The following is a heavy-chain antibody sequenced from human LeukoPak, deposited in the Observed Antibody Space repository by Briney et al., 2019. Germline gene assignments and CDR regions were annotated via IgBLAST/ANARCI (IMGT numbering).Heavy chain of an antibody. J-gene: IGHJ4*02. CDR2: IYYSGST. Sequence: PSETLSLTCTVSGYSISSGYYWGWIRQPPGKGLEWIGYIYYSGSTYYNPSLKSRVTISVDTSKNQFSLKLSSVTAADTAVYYCARGLDHLDYWGQGTLVTVSS. V-gene: IGHV4-38-2*02. D-gene: IGHD3/OR15-3a*01. CDR1: GYSISSGYY. CDR3: ARGLDHLDY.